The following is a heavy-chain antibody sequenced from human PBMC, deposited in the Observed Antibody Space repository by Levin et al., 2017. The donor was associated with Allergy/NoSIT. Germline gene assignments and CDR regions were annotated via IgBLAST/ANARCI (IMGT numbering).Heavy chain of an antibody. J-gene: IGHJ6*02. CDR2: ISSSSSYI. CDR1: GFTFSSYS. CDR3: ARDTSIFGVVIIKGVGMDV. Sequence: GGSLRLSCAASGFTFSSYSMNWVRQAPGKGLEWVSSISSSSSYIYYADSVKGRFTISRVNAKNSLYLQMNSLRAEDTAVYYCARDTSIFGVVIIKGVGMDVWGQGTTVTVSS. V-gene: IGHV3-21*01. D-gene: IGHD3-3*01.